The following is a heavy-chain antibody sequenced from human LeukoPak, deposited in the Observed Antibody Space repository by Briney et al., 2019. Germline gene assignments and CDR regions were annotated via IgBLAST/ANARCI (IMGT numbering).Heavy chain of an antibody. CDR1: GGTFSSYS. Sequence: GASVKVSCKASGGTFSSYSLSWVRQAPGQGLEWMGGIIPIFGTANYAQKFQGRVTITADKSTSTAYMELSSLRSEDTAVYYCARRLNTASFPMVFGGAFDIWGQGTMVTVSS. J-gene: IGHJ3*02. CDR2: IIPIFGTA. V-gene: IGHV1-69*06. D-gene: IGHD5-18*01. CDR3: ARRLNTASFPMVFGGAFDI.